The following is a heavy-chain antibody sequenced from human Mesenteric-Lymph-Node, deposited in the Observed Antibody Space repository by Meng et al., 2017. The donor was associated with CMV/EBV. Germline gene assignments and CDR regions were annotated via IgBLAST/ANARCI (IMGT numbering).Heavy chain of an antibody. D-gene: IGHD2-2*01. J-gene: IGHJ3*02. CDR3: ARPHCRTTRCYAFDI. V-gene: IGHV5-51*01. Sequence: GGSLRLSCKGSGYSFTSYWIGWVRQMPGKGLEWMGIIYPGDSDTRYSPSFQGQVTISADKSISTAYLQWSSLKASDTAMYYCARPHCRTTRCYAFDIWGHGTMVTVSS. CDR1: GYSFTSYW. CDR2: IYPGDSDT.